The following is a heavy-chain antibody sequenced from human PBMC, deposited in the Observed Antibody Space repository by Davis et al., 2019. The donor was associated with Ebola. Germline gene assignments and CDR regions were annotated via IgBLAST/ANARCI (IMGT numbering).Heavy chain of an antibody. D-gene: IGHD4-17*01. CDR3: ASHDYGDYAGPDY. J-gene: IGHJ4*02. CDR2: ISSSGSTI. V-gene: IGHV3-48*04. Sequence: GESLKISCAASGFTFSSYSMNWVRQAPGKGLEWVSYISSSGSTIYYADSVEGRFTISRDNAKNSVFLQMNSLRAEDTAVYYCASHDYGDYAGPDYWGQGTLVTVSS. CDR1: GFTFSSYS.